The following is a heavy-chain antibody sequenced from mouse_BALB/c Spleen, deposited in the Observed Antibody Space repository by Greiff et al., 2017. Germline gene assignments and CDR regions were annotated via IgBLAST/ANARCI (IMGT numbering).Heavy chain of an antibody. CDR3: ARDYYGDDMDY. D-gene: IGHD1-1*01. CDR2: ISSGGST. CDR1: GFTFSSYA. Sequence: EVQGVESGAGLVKPGGSLTLSCAASGFTFSSYAMSWVRQTPEKRLEWVAYISSGGSTYYTDSVKGRFTISRDNARNILYLQMSSLRSEDTAMYYCARDYYGDDMDYWGQGTSVTVSS. J-gene: IGHJ4*01. V-gene: IGHV5-6-5*01.